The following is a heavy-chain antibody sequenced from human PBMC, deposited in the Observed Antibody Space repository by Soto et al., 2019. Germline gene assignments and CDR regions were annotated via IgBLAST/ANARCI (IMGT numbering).Heavy chain of an antibody. CDR2: IYPGDSDT. Sequence: GESLKISCKGSGYSFTSYWIGWVRQMPGKGLEWMGIIYPGDSDTRYSPSFQGQVTISADKSISTAYLQWSSLKASDTAMYYCAMAYGSSYYYYGMDVWGQGTTVTVSS. D-gene: IGHD3-10*01. J-gene: IGHJ6*02. CDR3: AMAYGSSYYYYGMDV. CDR1: GYSFTSYW. V-gene: IGHV5-51*01.